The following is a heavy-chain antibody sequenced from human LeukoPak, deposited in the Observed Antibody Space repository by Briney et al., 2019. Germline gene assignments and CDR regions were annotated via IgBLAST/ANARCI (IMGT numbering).Heavy chain of an antibody. J-gene: IGHJ6*03. Sequence: TGGSLRLSCAASGFTFSTYNMNWVRQAPGKGLEGVAYISTSISTIYYTDSVKGRFTISRDNAKNSLYLQMNSLRAEDTAVYYCARVGDYYYMDVWGKGTTVTVSS. D-gene: IGHD3-16*01. V-gene: IGHV3-48*04. CDR2: ISTSISTI. CDR1: GFTFSTYN. CDR3: ARVGDYYYMDV.